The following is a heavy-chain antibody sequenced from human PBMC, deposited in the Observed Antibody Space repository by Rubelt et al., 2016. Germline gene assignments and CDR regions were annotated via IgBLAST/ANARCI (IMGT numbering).Heavy chain of an antibody. V-gene: IGHV3-21*01. CDR1: GFSFSSSG. CDR3: TMFETRAIPDFEY. CDR2: ISKSSSSI. Sequence: EVQLVESGGGLVQPGGSLRLSCATSGFSFSSSGMNWVRQAPGKGLEWVSSISKSSSSIYYADSVKGRFTISRDNAKNSLFLQMNSLRAEDTAVYYCTMFETRAIPDFEYWGQGTLVSVS. D-gene: IGHD2-2*01. J-gene: IGHJ4*02.